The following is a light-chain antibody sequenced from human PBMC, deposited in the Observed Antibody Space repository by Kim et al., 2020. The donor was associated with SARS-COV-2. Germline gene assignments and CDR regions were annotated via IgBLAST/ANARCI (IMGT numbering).Light chain of an antibody. J-gene: IGKJ4*01. Sequence: EIVMTQSPATLSMSPGERVTLSCRASQSVSNYLVWYQQKPGQGPRLLIYDASTRATGIPARFSGSGFGTEFTLTISSLQSEDFAVYYCQQYYNWPPFTFGGGTKVDIK. CDR2: DAS. CDR1: QSVSNY. V-gene: IGKV3-15*01. CDR3: QQYYNWPPFT.